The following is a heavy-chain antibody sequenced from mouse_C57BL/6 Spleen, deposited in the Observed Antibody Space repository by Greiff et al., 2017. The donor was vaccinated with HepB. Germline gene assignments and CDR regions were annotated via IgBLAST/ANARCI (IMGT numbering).Heavy chain of an antibody. CDR3: ARDEEGIRGRAYYAMDY. V-gene: IGHV1-62-2*01. J-gene: IGHJ4*01. CDR1: GYTFTEYT. Sequence: VQLQESGAELVKPGASVKLSCKASGYTFTEYTIHWVKQRPGQGLEWIGWIYPGSGSIKYNEKFKDKATLTADKSSSTVYMELSRLTSEDSAVYFCARDEEGIRGRAYYAMDYWGQGTSVTVSS. CDR2: IYPGSGSI. D-gene: IGHD3-1*01.